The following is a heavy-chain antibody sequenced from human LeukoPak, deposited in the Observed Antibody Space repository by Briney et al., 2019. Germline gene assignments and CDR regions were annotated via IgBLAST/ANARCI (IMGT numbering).Heavy chain of an antibody. CDR3: AKEAPPPGFRVTPFFFDY. J-gene: IGHJ4*02. Sequence: GRSLRLSCAASGFTFSNYGMHWVRQAPGKGLEWVAVISYDGGSEYYADSVQGRFTVARDNSKNTMYLQMNSLRAEDTAVYYCAKEAPPPGFRVTPFFFDYWGLGTLVTVSS. V-gene: IGHV3-30*18. CDR2: ISYDGGSE. CDR1: GFTFSNYG. D-gene: IGHD4-4*01.